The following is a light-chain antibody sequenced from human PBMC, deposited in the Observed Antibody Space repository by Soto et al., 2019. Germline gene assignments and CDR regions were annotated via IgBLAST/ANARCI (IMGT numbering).Light chain of an antibody. CDR1: SSNIGNNA. J-gene: IGLJ1*01. CDR3: AAWDDIVNGYV. V-gene: IGLV1-36*01. Sequence: QSVLTQPPSVSEAPRQRVTISCSGSSSNIGNNAVNWYQQLPGKAPKLLIYYDDLLPSGVSDRFSGSKSGTSASLAISGLQSEDEADYYCAAWDDIVNGYVFGTGTKVTVL. CDR2: YDD.